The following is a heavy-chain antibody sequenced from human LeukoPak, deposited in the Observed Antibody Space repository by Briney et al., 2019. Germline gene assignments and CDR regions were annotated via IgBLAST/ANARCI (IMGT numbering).Heavy chain of an antibody. V-gene: IGHV3-23*01. CDR1: GFXFSNYA. D-gene: IGHD1-1*01. J-gene: IGHJ4*02. CDR2: ISGSGSNT. CDR3: AKVVGTGTTPTDY. Sequence: GGSLRLSCAASGFXFSNYAITWVRQAPGKGLECVSVISGSGSNTDYADSVKGRFTISRDNSKNTLSLQMNSLRAEDTALYYCAKVVGTGTTPTDYWGQGTLVTVSS.